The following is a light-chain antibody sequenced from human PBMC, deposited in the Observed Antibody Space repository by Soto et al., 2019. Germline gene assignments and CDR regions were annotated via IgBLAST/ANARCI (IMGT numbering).Light chain of an antibody. Sequence: DIQMTQSPSSLSASVGDTVTITCRASQSISSYLNWYQQKPGKAPNLLIYTSSNLQSGVPSRFSGSGSGTDFTLTISSLQPEDYATYYCQQSYNTPLTFGGGTKVDIK. CDR1: QSISSY. J-gene: IGKJ4*01. CDR3: QQSYNTPLT. V-gene: IGKV1-39*01. CDR2: TSS.